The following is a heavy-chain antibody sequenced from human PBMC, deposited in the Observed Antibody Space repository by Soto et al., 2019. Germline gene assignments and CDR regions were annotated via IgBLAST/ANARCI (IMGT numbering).Heavy chain of an antibody. J-gene: IGHJ4*02. CDR1: GNTFTYRY. CDR2: ITPFSGDV. D-gene: IGHD1-26*01. V-gene: IGHV1-45*02. CDR3: ASGGAGSGPFTWELPDH. Sequence: QMQLVQSGAEVKKTGSTVTVSCKALGNTFTYRYLHWVRQAPGQALEWMGWITPFSGDVHYAQKFQEIVTITRNRSINSAYMRISSLRSEDTAMYYCASGGAGSGPFTWELPDHWGQGTLVTVSS.